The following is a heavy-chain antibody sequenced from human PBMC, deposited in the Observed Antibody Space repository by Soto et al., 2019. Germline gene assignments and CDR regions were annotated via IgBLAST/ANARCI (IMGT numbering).Heavy chain of an antibody. D-gene: IGHD1-26*01. Sequence: PSETLSLTCAVYGGSFSGYYWSWIRQPPGKGLEWIGEINHSGSTNYNPSLKSRVTISVDTSKNQFSLKLSSVTAADTAVYYCARPGIVGATSWFDPWGQGTLVTVSS. V-gene: IGHV4-34*01. CDR2: INHSGST. J-gene: IGHJ5*02. CDR1: GGSFSGYY. CDR3: ARPGIVGATSWFDP.